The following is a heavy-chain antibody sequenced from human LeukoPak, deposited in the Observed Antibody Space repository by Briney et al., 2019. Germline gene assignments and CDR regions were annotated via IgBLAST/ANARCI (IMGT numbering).Heavy chain of an antibody. Sequence: PGGSLRLSCAASGFTFSSYAMSWVRQAPGKGLEWVSTIGGSGGATYYADSVRGRFTISRDNSKNTLDLRMNGLRVEDTAVYYCTKGGSSWSRWDYWGQGALVTVSS. J-gene: IGHJ4*02. CDR3: TKGGSSWSRWDY. D-gene: IGHD6-13*01. V-gene: IGHV3-23*01. CDR2: IGGSGGAT. CDR1: GFTFSSYA.